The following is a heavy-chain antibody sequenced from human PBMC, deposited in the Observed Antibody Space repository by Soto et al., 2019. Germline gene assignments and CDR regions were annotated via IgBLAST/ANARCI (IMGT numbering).Heavy chain of an antibody. D-gene: IGHD5-18*01. CDR3: AKDWGYSYGSVDY. Sequence: GGSLRLSCAASGFTFSSYGMHWVRQAPGKGLEWVAVISYDGSNKSYADSVKGRFTISRDNSKNTLYLQMNSLRAEDTAVYYCAKDWGYSYGSVDYWGQGTLVTVSS. J-gene: IGHJ4*02. CDR1: GFTFSSYG. V-gene: IGHV3-30*18. CDR2: ISYDGSNK.